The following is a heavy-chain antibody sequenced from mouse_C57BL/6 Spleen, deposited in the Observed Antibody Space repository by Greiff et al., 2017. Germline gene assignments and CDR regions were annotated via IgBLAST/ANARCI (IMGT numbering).Heavy chain of an antibody. CDR3: AVALRQAYWAMDY. J-gene: IGHJ4*01. CDR1: GFNIKDYY. D-gene: IGHD2-4*01. CDR2: IDPEDGET. V-gene: IGHV14-2*01. Sequence: VQLQQSGAELVKPGASVKLSCTASGFNIKDYYMHWVKQRTEQGLEWIGRIDPEDGETNYAPKFQGKATITADTSSNTAYLQLSSLTSEDPAVYYCAVALRQAYWAMDYWGQGTSVTVSS.